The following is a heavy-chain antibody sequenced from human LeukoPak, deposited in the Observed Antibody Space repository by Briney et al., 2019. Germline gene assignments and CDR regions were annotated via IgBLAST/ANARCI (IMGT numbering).Heavy chain of an antibody. CDR1: GGSISSGGYY. J-gene: IGHJ6*03. CDR2: IYYSGST. Sequence: SETLSLTCTVSGGSISSGGYYWSWIRQHPGKGLEWIGYIYYSGSTNYNPSLKSRVTISVDTSKNQFSLKLSSVTAADTAVYYCARDFGRSIAAAVPYYYYYMDVWGKGTTVTVSS. V-gene: IGHV4-61*08. D-gene: IGHD6-13*01. CDR3: ARDFGRSIAAAVPYYYYYMDV.